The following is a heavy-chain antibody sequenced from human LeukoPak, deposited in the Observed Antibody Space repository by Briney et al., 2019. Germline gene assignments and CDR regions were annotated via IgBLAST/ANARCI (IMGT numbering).Heavy chain of an antibody. CDR1: GGSITSGGYF. J-gene: IGHJ4*02. V-gene: IGHV4-31*03. CDR3: ARSSRITIFGVVNDYDY. D-gene: IGHD3-3*01. Sequence: PSETLSLTCTVSGGSITSGGYFWNWIRQHPGKGLEWIGYIDYSGSTYYNPSLKSRITISVDTSKNQFSLKVSSVAAADTAVYYCARSSRITIFGVVNDYDYWGQGTLVTVSS. CDR2: IDYSGST.